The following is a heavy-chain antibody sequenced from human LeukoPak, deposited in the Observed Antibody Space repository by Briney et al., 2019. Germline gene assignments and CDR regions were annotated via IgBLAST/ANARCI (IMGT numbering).Heavy chain of an antibody. D-gene: IGHD5-12*01. CDR1: GFTFSSYA. J-gene: IGHJ4*02. Sequence: GGSLRLSCAASGFTFSSYAMYWVRQAPGRGLEWVAVISYDGSDKFYADSVKGRFTISRDSSKNTLYLQMNSLRPEDTAVYYCARARPSMWIDYWGQGTLVTVSS. CDR3: ARARPSMWIDY. CDR2: ISYDGSDK. V-gene: IGHV3-30*04.